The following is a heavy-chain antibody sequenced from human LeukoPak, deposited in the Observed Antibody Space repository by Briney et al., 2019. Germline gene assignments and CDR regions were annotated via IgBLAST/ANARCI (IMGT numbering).Heavy chain of an antibody. J-gene: IGHJ4*02. V-gene: IGHV3-49*04. Sequence: GGSLRLSCAASGFTFSSYSMNWVRQAPGKGLEWVGFIRSKAYGGTTEYAASVKGRFTISRDDSKSIAYLQVNSLKTEDTAVYYCTGSFGELSFFAHWGQGTLVTVSS. CDR2: IRSKAYGGTT. CDR1: GFTFSSYS. CDR3: TGSFGELSFFAH. D-gene: IGHD3-10*01.